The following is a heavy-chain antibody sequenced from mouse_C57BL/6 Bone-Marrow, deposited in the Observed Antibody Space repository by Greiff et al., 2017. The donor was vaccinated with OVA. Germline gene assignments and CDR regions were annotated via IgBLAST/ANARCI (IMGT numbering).Heavy chain of an antibody. V-gene: IGHV1-15*01. Sequence: QVQLQQSGAELVRPGASVTLSCKASGYTFTDYEMHWVKQTPVHGLEWIGAIDPETGGTAYNQKFKGTAILSAAKSSSTAYMELRSLTSEDSAVYYCTRSYYYGSSYDAMDYWGQGTSVTVSS. D-gene: IGHD1-1*01. CDR3: TRSYYYGSSYDAMDY. J-gene: IGHJ4*01. CDR2: IDPETGGT. CDR1: GYTFTDYE.